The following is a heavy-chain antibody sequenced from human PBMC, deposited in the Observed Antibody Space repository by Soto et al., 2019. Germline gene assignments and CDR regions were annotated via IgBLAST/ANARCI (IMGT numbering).Heavy chain of an antibody. CDR3: ARDRSGWYDF. Sequence: ASVKVSCKASGYTFTSYGISWVRQAPGQGLEWMGWISAYNGNANYAQKLQDRVTMTTDTAASTVYMELRSLRSDDSAVFYCARDRSGWYDFWGQGTLVTVSS. V-gene: IGHV1-18*04. CDR1: GYTFTSYG. J-gene: IGHJ4*02. CDR2: ISAYNGNA. D-gene: IGHD6-19*01.